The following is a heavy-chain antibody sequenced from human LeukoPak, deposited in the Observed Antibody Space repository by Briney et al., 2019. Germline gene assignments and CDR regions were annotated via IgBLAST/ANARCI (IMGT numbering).Heavy chain of an antibody. CDR1: GFTFSSYW. D-gene: IGHD1-26*01. CDR3: ARDSGRYGYYMDV. CDR2: IKKDGSEK. Sequence: GGSLRLSCAASGFTFSSYWMSWVRQAPGKGLEWVANIKKDGSEKYYVDSVKGRFTISRDNAKTSLYLQMNSLRAEDTAVYYCARDSGRYGYYMDVWGKGTTVTVSS. J-gene: IGHJ6*04. V-gene: IGHV3-7*01.